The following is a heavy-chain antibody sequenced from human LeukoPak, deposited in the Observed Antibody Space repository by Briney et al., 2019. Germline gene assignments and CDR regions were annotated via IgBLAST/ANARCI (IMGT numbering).Heavy chain of an antibody. CDR2: INHSGST. D-gene: IGHD3-22*01. J-gene: IGHJ4*02. CDR3: ARLGDSSGYSDY. V-gene: IGHV4-34*01. Sequence: SETLSLTCAVYGGSFSGYYWSWIRQPPGKGLEWIGEINHSGSTNYNPSLKSRVTISVDTSKNQFSLKLSSVTAADTAVYYCARLGDSSGYSDYWGQGTLVTVSS. CDR1: GGSFSGYY.